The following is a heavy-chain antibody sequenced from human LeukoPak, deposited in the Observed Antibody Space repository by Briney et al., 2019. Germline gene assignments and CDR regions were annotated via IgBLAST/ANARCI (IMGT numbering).Heavy chain of an antibody. CDR2: IYSGGST. J-gene: IGHJ4*02. Sequence: GGSLRLTCAASGFTVSSNYMSWVRQAPGKGLEWVSVIYSGGSTYYADSVKGRFTISRDNSKNTLYLQMNSLRAEDTAVYYCATQKARGYDYDRDYWGQGTLVTVSS. CDR3: ATQKARGYDYDRDY. V-gene: IGHV3-53*01. CDR1: GFTVSSNY. D-gene: IGHD5-12*01.